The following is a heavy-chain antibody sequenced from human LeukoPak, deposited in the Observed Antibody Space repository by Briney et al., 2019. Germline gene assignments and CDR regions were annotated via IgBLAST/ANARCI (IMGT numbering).Heavy chain of an antibody. J-gene: IGHJ4*02. CDR2: IYSSGTT. D-gene: IGHD1-26*01. Sequence: PPETLSLTCTVSGGSIRSYYWSWIRQPAGKGLESIGRIYSSGTTNYNPSLKSRVTMSVDMSTNQFSLRLSSVTAADTAIYYCARDGYTASYYSLDYWGQGILVTVSS. V-gene: IGHV4-4*07. CDR1: GGSIRSYY. CDR3: ARDGYTASYYSLDY.